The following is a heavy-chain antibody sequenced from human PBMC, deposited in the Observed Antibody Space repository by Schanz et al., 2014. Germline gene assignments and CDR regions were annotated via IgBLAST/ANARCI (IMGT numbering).Heavy chain of an antibody. CDR2: INQSGDT. CDR3: ARLYCSTPGCYVSPNGFAKDY. D-gene: IGHD2-2*01. J-gene: IGHJ4*02. Sequence: QLRLQESGPGLVRPSETLSLTCTVSGGSVSSSYFYWGWIRQPPDTGLEWIGEINQSGDTNYNPSLKSRVTISFDPSNNQFPLKLRSVTAADTAVYYCARLYCSTPGCYVSPNGFAKDYWGQGTLVTVSS. CDR1: GGSVSSSYFY. V-gene: IGHV4-39*07.